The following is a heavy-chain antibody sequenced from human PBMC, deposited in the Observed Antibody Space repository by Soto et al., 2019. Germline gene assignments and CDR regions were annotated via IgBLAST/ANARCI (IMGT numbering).Heavy chain of an antibody. Sequence: ASVRVSCKASGYTFTGYYMHWVRQAPVQGLEWMGWINPNSGGTNYAQKFQGWVTMTRDTSISTAYMELSRLRSDDTAVYYGAREDGGGVDYWGQGTLVTVSS. CDR3: AREDGGGVDY. V-gene: IGHV1-2*04. D-gene: IGHD1-26*01. J-gene: IGHJ4*02. CDR2: INPNSGGT. CDR1: GYTFTGYY.